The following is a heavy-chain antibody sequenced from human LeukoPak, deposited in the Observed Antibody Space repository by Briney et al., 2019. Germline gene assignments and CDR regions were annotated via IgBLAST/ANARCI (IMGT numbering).Heavy chain of an antibody. CDR1: GFTFSRYW. J-gene: IGHJ4*02. D-gene: IGHD5-18*01. CDR2: ISGSGGST. Sequence: PGGSLRLSCAASGFTFSRYWMFWVRQAPGKGLEWVSAISGSGGSTYYADSVKGRFTISRDNSKNTLYLQMNSLRAEDTAVYYCAKGGNTAMVKGSSGYWGQGTLVTVSS. CDR3: AKGGNTAMVKGSSGY. V-gene: IGHV3-23*01.